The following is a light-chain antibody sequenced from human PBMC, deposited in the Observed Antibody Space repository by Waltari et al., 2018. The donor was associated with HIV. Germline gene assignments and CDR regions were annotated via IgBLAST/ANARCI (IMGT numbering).Light chain of an antibody. J-gene: IGLJ2*01. V-gene: IGLV3-19*01. Sequence: SSELTQDPAVSVALGQTVRITCQGDSLRSYYASWYQQKPGQAPVLVIYGKHNRPSGIPDRFSGSSSGNTASLTITGAQAEDEADYYCNSRDSSTVVFGGGTKLTVL. CDR3: NSRDSSTVV. CDR1: SLRSYY. CDR2: GKH.